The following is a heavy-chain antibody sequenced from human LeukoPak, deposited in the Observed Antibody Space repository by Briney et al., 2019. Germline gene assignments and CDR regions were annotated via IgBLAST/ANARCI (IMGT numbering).Heavy chain of an antibody. CDR3: AGVTQDGWFDP. D-gene: IGHD2-21*02. CDR2: TRNKANSYTT. V-gene: IGHV3-72*01. J-gene: IGHJ5*02. Sequence: PGGSLRLSCAASGFTFSDHYMDWVRQAPGKGLEWVGRTRNKANSYTTEYAASVKGRFTISRDDSKNSLYLQMNSLKTEDTAVYYCAGVTQDGWFDPWGQGTLVTVSS. CDR1: GFTFSDHY.